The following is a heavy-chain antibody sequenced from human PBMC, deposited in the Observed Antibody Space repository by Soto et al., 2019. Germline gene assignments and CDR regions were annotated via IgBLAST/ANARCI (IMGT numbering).Heavy chain of an antibody. D-gene: IGHD6-6*01. CDR1: GYSFRRYT. CDR2: IIPVPGTA. CDR3: AREGDSSYSFDD. J-gene: IGHJ4*02. V-gene: IGHV1-69*08. Sequence: QVQLVSSGAEVKKPGSSVKVSCKASGYSFRRYTISWVRQAPGQGLEWLGRIIPVPGTANYAQKFQGRVTITADKSTGTAYLEVSSLTSQDTAVYYCAREGDSSYSFDDWGQGTLVTVSS.